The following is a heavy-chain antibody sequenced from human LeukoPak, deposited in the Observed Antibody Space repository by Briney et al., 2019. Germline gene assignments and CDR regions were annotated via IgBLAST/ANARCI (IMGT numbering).Heavy chain of an antibody. Sequence: SETLSLTCTVSGGSISSYYWSWIRQPPGKGLEWIGYIYTSGSTNYNPSLKSRVTISVDTSKNQFSLKLSSVTAADTAVYYCASSYHYYYYMDVWGKGTTVTVSS. CDR1: GGSISSYY. D-gene: IGHD6-6*01. V-gene: IGHV4-4*09. CDR3: ASSYHYYYYMDV. J-gene: IGHJ6*03. CDR2: IYTSGST.